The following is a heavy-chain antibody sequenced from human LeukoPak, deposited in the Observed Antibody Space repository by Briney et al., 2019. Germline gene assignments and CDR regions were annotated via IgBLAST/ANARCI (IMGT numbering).Heavy chain of an antibody. V-gene: IGHV3-48*04. J-gene: IGHJ4*02. Sequence: GGSLRLSCAASGFTFSSYSMNWVRQAPGKGLEWVSYISSSSSTIYYADSVKGRFTISRDNAKDSLYLQLNSLRAEDTAVYYCARGGRTTLNFWGQGTLVTVSS. CDR3: ARGGRTTLNF. CDR2: ISSSSSTI. D-gene: IGHD4-17*01. CDR1: GFTFSSYS.